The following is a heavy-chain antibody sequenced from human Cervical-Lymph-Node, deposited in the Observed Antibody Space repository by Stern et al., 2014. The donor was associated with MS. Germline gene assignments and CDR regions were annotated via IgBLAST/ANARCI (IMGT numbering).Heavy chain of an antibody. Sequence: QVQLMQSGAEVKKPGASVKIFCKASGNTLTSYYMHWVRQAPGQGLEWMALINPSDATTDYAQKFRGRVTMTRDTSTSTVYLELSSLRSEDTAVYYCAREGESLKNFDDWGQGTLVTVSS. CDR1: GNTLTSYY. J-gene: IGHJ4*02. V-gene: IGHV1-46*01. CDR3: AREGESLKNFDD. CDR2: INPSDATT.